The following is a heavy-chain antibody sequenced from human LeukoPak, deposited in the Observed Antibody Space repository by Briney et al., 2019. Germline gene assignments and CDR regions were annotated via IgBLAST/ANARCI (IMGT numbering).Heavy chain of an antibody. V-gene: IGHV4-4*07. Sequence: SETLSLTCTVSGGSISSYYWSWIRQPAGKGLEWIGRIYTSGSTNYNPSLKSRVTMSVDTSKNHFSLKLTSVTAADTAVYYCAVDYDSTGYYFSMDVWGKGTTVTVSS. J-gene: IGHJ6*03. CDR3: AVDYDSTGYYFSMDV. CDR1: GGSISSYY. D-gene: IGHD3-22*01. CDR2: IYTSGST.